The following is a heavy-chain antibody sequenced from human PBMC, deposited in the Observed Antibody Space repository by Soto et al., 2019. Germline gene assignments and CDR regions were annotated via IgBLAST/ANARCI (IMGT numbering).Heavy chain of an antibody. Sequence: TLSLTCTVSGGSISSSSFYWGWIRQPPGKGLEWIGSIYYSGSTYYNPSLKSRVTISVDTSKNQFSLKLSSVTAADTAVYYCARLGIAVWLENLDAFDIWGQGTMVTVSS. D-gene: IGHD6-19*01. J-gene: IGHJ3*02. V-gene: IGHV4-39*01. CDR1: GGSISSSSFY. CDR3: ARLGIAVWLENLDAFDI. CDR2: IYYSGST.